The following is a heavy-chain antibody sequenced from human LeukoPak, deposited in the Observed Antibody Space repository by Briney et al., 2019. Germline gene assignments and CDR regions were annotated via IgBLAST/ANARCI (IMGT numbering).Heavy chain of an antibody. CDR2: ISTYNGHT. J-gene: IGHJ4*02. CDR1: GYTFTNYG. Sequence: ASVKVSCKASGYTFTNYGISWVRQAPGQGLEWMGWISTYNGHTNYAQKLQGRVTMTTDTSTSTAYMELRGLRSDDTAVYFYARDHGSYSFDYWGQGTLVTVSS. D-gene: IGHD1-26*01. CDR3: ARDHGSYSFDY. V-gene: IGHV1-18*01.